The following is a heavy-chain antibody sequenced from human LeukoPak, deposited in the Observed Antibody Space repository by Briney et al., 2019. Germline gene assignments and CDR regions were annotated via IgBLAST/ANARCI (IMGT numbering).Heavy chain of an antibody. CDR1: GFTFSNAW. CDR3: ARSVLWFGPLED. CDR2: INHSGST. Sequence: PGGSLRLSCAASGFTFSNAWMSWVRQPPGKGLEWIGEINHSGSTNYNPSLKSRVTISVDTSKNQFSLQLNSVTPEDTAVYYCARSVLWFGPLEDLGQGTLVTVSS. V-gene: IGHV4-34*01. D-gene: IGHD3-10*01. J-gene: IGHJ4*02.